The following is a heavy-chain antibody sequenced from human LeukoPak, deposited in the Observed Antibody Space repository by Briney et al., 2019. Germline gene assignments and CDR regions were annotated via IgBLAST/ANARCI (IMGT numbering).Heavy chain of an antibody. CDR2: IYTSGST. D-gene: IGHD5-12*01. CDR3: ARGMASLVATPPGYFDY. Sequence: SETLSLTCTVSGGSISSYYWSWIRQPAGKGLEWIGRIYTSGSTNYNPSLKSRVTISVDRSKNQFSLKLSSVTAAYTAVYYCARGMASLVATPPGYFDYWGQGTLVTVSS. J-gene: IGHJ4*02. V-gene: IGHV4-4*07. CDR1: GGSISSYY.